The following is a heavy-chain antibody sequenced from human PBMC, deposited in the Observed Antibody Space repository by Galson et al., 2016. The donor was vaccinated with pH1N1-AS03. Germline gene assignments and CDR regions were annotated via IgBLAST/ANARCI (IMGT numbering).Heavy chain of an antibody. D-gene: IGHD3-9*01. Sequence: SVKVSCKASGYTFSTYGVSWVRQAPGQGLEWMGWISGYDDDTNYAQNVAGRVTMTTDKSTSTVYMELRSLRSDDTAVYYCARQRHILTGYSGWFDPWGQGTLVTVSS. CDR2: ISGYDDDT. J-gene: IGHJ5*02. V-gene: IGHV1-18*04. CDR1: GYTFSTYG. CDR3: ARQRHILTGYSGWFDP.